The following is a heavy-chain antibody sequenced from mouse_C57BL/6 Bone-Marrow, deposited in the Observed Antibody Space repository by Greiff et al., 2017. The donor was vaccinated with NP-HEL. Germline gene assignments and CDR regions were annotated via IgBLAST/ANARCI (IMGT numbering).Heavy chain of an antibody. J-gene: IGHJ2*01. CDR1: GFTFSSYG. Sequence: EVKLVESGGDLVKPGGSLKLSCAASGFTFSSYGMSWVRQTPDKRLEWVATISSGGSYTSYPDSVKGRFTISRDNAKNTLYLQLSSLKSEDTAMYNCARPYSNCFDDWGQGTTLTVSS. CDR3: ARPYSNCFDD. V-gene: IGHV5-6*01. CDR2: ISSGGSYT.